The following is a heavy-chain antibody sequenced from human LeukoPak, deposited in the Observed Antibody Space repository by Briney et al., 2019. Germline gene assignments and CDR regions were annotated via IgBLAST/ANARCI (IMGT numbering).Heavy chain of an antibody. CDR1: GFTFSSYW. CDR3: ARGIDY. Sequence: GGSLRLSCAASGFTFSSYWMHWVRQAPGKGLVWVSRINSDGSSTSYADSVKGRFTISRDTSKNMVFLQMNSLRVEDTAVYYCARGIDYWGRGTLVTVSS. CDR2: INSDGSST. J-gene: IGHJ4*02. V-gene: IGHV3-74*01.